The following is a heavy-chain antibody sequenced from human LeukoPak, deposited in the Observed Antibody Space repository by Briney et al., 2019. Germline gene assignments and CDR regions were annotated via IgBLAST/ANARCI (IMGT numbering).Heavy chain of an antibody. CDR2: INHSGST. CDR3: ARGIAVAGQGFDY. CDR1: GLSFSSYY. J-gene: IGHJ4*02. V-gene: IGHV4-34*01. D-gene: IGHD6-19*01. Sequence: PSGSLCLSCAASGLSFSSYYWSWIRQAPGKGLEWIGEINHSGSTNYNPSLKSRVIISVDTSKNQFSLKLSSVTAADTAVYYCARGIAVAGQGFDYWGQGTLVTVSS.